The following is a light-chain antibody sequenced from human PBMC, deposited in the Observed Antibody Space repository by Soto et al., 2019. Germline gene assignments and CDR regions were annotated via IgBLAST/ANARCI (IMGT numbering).Light chain of an antibody. V-gene: IGLV2-8*01. Sequence: QSALTQPPSASGSPGQSVTISCTGTSSDVGDYNYVSWYQQHPGKAPKLMIYEVTKRPPGVPDRFSGSKAGNTASLTVSGLQAEDEADYYCSSYAGSNNVVVFGGGTKLTVL. CDR3: SSYAGSNNVVV. CDR2: EVT. J-gene: IGLJ3*02. CDR1: SSDVGDYNY.